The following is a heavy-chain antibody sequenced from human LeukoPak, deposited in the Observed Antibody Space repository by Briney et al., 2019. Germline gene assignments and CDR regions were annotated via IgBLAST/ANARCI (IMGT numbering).Heavy chain of an antibody. CDR2: ISYDGSNK. CDR3: ARQGGSYGGWYFDL. D-gene: IGHD1-26*01. V-gene: IGHV3-30-3*01. J-gene: IGHJ2*01. Sequence: PGGSLRLSCAASGFTFSSYAMHWVRQAPGKGLEWVAVISYDGSNKYYADSVKGRFTISRDNSKNTLYLQMNSLRAEDTAVYYCARQGGSYGGWYFDLWGRGTLVTVSS. CDR1: GFTFSSYA.